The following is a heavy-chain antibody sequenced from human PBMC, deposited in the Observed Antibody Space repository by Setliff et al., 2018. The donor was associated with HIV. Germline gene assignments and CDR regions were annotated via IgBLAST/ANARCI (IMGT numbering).Heavy chain of an antibody. Sequence: KPSETLSLTCAVYGGSFSGYYWSWIRQTPGKGLAWIGEINHSGITKYNPSLKRRVTISVDTSKNQFSLKLRSVTAADTAVYYCARVPGYSSGTSYMDVWGKGTTVTVSS. CDR1: GGSFSGYY. D-gene: IGHD6-19*01. CDR3: ARVPGYSSGTSYMDV. CDR2: INHSGIT. V-gene: IGHV4-34*01. J-gene: IGHJ6*03.